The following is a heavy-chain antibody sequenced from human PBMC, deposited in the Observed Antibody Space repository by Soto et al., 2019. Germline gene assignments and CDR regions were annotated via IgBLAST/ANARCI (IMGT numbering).Heavy chain of an antibody. CDR2: INSDGSRT. V-gene: IGHV3-74*01. CDR1: GFTFSSNY. CDR3: ASRGAVVPAASFDY. D-gene: IGHD2-2*01. Sequence: EVQLVESGGDLVQPGESLRLSCAASGFTFSSNYMHWVRQAPGKGLVWVSFINSDGSRTNYADSVKGRFTISGDNAKNTLYLQMTSLRAEDTAVYYCASRGAVVPAASFDYWGQGTLVTVSS. J-gene: IGHJ4*02.